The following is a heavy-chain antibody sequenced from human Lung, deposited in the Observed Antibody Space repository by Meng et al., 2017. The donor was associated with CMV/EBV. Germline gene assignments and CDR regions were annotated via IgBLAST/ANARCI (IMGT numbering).Heavy chain of an antibody. V-gene: IGHV3-53*01. CDR2: IYSGGST. D-gene: IGHD1-1*01. CDR1: GFTVSQNY. CDR3: TRGTMTHQDS. J-gene: IGHJ4*02. Sequence: ESXKISCVASGFTVSQNYMTWVRQAPGKGLEWVSVIYSGGSTHYADSVKGRFTLSRDSSKNTLYLQMNSLRVEDTAVYYCTRGTMTHQDSWGQGTLVTV.